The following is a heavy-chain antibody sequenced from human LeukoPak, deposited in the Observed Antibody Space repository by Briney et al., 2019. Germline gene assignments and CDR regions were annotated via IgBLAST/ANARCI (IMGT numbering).Heavy chain of an antibody. Sequence: PSETLSLTCAVYGGSFSGYYWSWIRQPPGKGLEWIGEINHSGSTNYNPSLKSRVTISVDTSKNQFSLKLSSVTAADTAVYYCARGEDYGDNWFDPWGQGTLVTVSS. D-gene: IGHD4-17*01. J-gene: IGHJ5*02. CDR3: ARGEDYGDNWFDP. V-gene: IGHV4-34*01. CDR1: GGSFSGYY. CDR2: INHSGST.